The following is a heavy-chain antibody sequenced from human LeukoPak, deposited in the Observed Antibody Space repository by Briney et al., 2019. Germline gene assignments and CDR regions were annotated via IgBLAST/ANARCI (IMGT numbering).Heavy chain of an antibody. CDR2: IYHSGSA. CDR3: ARRPYYYYYMDV. Sequence: SETLSLTCAVSGYSISSDYYWGWIRLPPGKGLEWIGTIYHSGSAYYNPSLKSRVTLLVDTSNNQFSLRLSSVTATDTAVYYCARRPYYYYYMDVWGKGTTATVSS. CDR1: GYSISSDYY. J-gene: IGHJ6*03. D-gene: IGHD6-6*01. V-gene: IGHV4-38-2*01.